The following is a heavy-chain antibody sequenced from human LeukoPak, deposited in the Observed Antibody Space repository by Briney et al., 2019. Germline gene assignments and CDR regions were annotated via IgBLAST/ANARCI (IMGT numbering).Heavy chain of an antibody. CDR2: ISRSSGSI. V-gene: IGHV3-21*01. CDR3: ARDFDSSTSCFAY. Sequence: GGSLRLSCATSGFTFRNFGMNWVRQAPGKGLEWVSSISRSSGSIYYPDSVKGRLTISRDNAKNSLYLQMNSLRAEDTAVYYCARDFDSSTSCFAYWGQGTLVTVSS. J-gene: IGHJ4*02. D-gene: IGHD2-2*01. CDR1: GFTFRNFG.